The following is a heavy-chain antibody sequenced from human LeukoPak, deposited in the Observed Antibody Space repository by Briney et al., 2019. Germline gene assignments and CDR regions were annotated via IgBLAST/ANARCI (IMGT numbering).Heavy chain of an antibody. V-gene: IGHV5-51*01. J-gene: IGHJ3*01. D-gene: IGHD1-26*01. CDR1: GYTFTNYW. Sequence: GESLKISCKGAGYTFTNYWIGWVRQMPGKGLEWMGNIYPGDSDTRYSPSFQGQVTISADKSITTAYLQWSSLKASDTAMYYCARLRYSGSYYPTWGQGTMVTVSS. CDR3: ARLRYSGSYYPT. CDR2: IYPGDSDT.